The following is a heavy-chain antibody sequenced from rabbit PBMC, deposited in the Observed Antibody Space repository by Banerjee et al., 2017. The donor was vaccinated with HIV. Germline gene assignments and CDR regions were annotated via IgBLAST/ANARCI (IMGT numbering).Heavy chain of an antibody. CDR1: GFSFSAGYY. J-gene: IGHJ4*01. Sequence: QEQLEESGGDLVKPGAFLTLTCTASGFSFSAGYYICWVRQAPGKGPEWIACIDAGSSGIMYYQTWAIGRFTVSKTSSTTVTLQMTSLTAADTATYFCARDSNSRSYYLDYFNLWGPGTLVTVS. V-gene: IGHV1S45*01. D-gene: IGHD8-1*01. CDR3: ARDSNSRSYYLDYFNL. CDR2: IDAGSSGIM.